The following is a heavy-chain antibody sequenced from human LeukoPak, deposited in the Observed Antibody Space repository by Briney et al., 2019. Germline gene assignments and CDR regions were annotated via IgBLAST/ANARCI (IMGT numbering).Heavy chain of an antibody. V-gene: IGHV3-23*01. CDR1: GFTFSSYG. J-gene: IGHJ4*02. CDR2: IIASGGST. CDR3: ARDWFHAIDY. D-gene: IGHD2/OR15-2a*01. Sequence: QPGGSLRLSCAASGFTFSSYGMSWVRQAPGKGLGWVSTIIASGGSTYDADSVKGQFTISRDNSRNTLYLQMNSLRAEDTAVYCCARDWFHAIDYWGQGTLVTVSS.